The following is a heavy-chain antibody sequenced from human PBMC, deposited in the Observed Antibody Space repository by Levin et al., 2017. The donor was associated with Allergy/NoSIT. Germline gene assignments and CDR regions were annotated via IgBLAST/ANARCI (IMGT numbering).Heavy chain of an antibody. CDR1: GYPFTGYY. CDR3: ARFPMVRGKDFSMDV. V-gene: IGHV1-2*02. D-gene: IGHD3-10*01. J-gene: IGHJ6*02. CDR2: INPNSGGT. Sequence: GESLKISCKASGYPFTGYYMHWVRQAPGQGLEWMGWINPNSGGTDYAQKFQGRVTMTRDTSISTAYMELSRLRSDDTAVYYCARFPMVRGKDFSMDVWGQGTTVTVSS.